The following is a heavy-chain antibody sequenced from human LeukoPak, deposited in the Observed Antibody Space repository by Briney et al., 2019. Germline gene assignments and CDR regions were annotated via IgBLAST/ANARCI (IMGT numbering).Heavy chain of an antibody. D-gene: IGHD3-10*01. CDR3: ARDRSITVFRAPPDY. V-gene: IGHV3-11*04. Sequence: PGGSLRLSCAASGFTFSDYYMSWIRQAPGKGLEGVSYISSSGSVIYYADSVKGRFTISRDNARNSLYLQMNSLRAEDTAVYYCARDRSITVFRAPPDYWGQGTLVTVSS. CDR1: GFTFSDYY. J-gene: IGHJ4*02. CDR2: ISSSGSVI.